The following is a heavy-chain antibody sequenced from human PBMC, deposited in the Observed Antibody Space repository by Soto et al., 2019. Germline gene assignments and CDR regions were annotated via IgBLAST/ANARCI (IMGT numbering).Heavy chain of an antibody. J-gene: IGHJ6*02. CDR1: GGSISSSNW. CDR2: IYHSGST. Sequence: PLETLSLTCAVSGGSISSSNWWSWVRQPPGKGLEWIGEIYHSGSTNYNPSLKSRVTISVDKSKNQFSLKLSSVTAADTAVYYCARALVATTNYYYYGMDVWGQGTTVTVS. V-gene: IGHV4-4*02. D-gene: IGHD5-12*01. CDR3: ARALVATTNYYYYGMDV.